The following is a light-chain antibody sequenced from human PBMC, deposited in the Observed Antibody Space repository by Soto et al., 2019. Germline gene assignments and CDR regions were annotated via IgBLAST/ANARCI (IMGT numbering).Light chain of an antibody. V-gene: IGLV3-21*04. CDR2: YDS. J-gene: IGLJ1*01. Sequence: SYELTQPPSVSVAPGKTARITCGGDNIGSKSVHWYQQKPGQAPVLVIYYDSDRPSGIPERFSGSNSGNTATLTISRVEAGDEADSYCQVWDSSSDHDVFGTGTKLTVL. CDR1: NIGSKS. CDR3: QVWDSSSDHDV.